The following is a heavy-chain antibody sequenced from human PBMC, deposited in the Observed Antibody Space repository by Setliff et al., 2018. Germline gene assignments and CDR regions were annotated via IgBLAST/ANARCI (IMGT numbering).Heavy chain of an antibody. CDR1: GGSISSGDYY. CDR2: IYYSGST. J-gene: IGHJ4*02. V-gene: IGHV4-30-4*08. CDR3: ARGYYDTLTGYYIGY. Sequence: TSETLSLTCTVSGGSISSGDYYWSWIRQPPGKGLEWIGYIYYSGSTYYNPSLKSRVTISVDTSKNQFSLKLSSVTAADTAVYYCARGYYDTLTGYYIGYWGQGTLVTVSS. D-gene: IGHD3-9*01.